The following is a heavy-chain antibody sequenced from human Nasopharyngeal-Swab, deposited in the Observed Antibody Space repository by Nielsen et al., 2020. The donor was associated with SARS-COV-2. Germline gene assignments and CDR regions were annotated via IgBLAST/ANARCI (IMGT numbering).Heavy chain of an antibody. CDR2: IKPDGSEK. CDR1: GLTFSGHW. J-gene: IGHJ4*02. V-gene: IGHV3-7*03. D-gene: IGHD3-22*01. CDR3: ASRTADTNYYPVFDY. Sequence: GGSLSLSCAASGLTFSGHWMTWVRQSPGKALEWVANIKPDGSEKYYVDSVKGRFTISRDNAKNSLYLQMYNLRADDAAVYYCASRTADTNYYPVFDYWGQGALVTVSS.